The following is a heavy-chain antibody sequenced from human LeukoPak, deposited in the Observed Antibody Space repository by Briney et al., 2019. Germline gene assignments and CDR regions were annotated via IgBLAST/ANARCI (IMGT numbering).Heavy chain of an antibody. CDR1: GDSISSGSYY. Sequence: SETLSLTCTVSGDSISSGSYYWGWIRQPPGKGLVWIGNIYYRGNTYFNPSLKSRVIISVDTSKNQFSLKLTSVTAADTAVYYCARAHRLVLHYFDSWGQGTLVTVSS. V-gene: IGHV4-39*07. CDR2: IYYRGNT. J-gene: IGHJ4*02. D-gene: IGHD2-15*01. CDR3: ARAHRLVLHYFDS.